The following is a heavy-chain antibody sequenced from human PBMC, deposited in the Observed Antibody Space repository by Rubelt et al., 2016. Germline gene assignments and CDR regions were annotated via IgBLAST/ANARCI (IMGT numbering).Heavy chain of an antibody. CDR3: ARSPSSGWYAGSAVDI. J-gene: IGHJ3*02. D-gene: IGHD6-19*01. V-gene: IGHV4-39*07. Sequence: QVLLQESGPGLVKPSETLSLTCTVSGGSVSSGRYYWSWIRQPPGKGLEWIGSIYYSGSTYYNPSLKSRVTISVDTSKDQFSLRLSAVTAADTAVYYCARSPSSGWYAGSAVDIWGQGTMVTVSS. CDR1: GGSVSSGRYY. CDR2: IYYSGST.